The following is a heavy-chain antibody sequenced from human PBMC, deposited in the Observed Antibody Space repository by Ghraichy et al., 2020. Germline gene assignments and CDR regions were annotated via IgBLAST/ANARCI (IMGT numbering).Heavy chain of an antibody. D-gene: IGHD6-6*01. J-gene: IGHJ4*02. V-gene: IGHV3-48*02. CDR3: AREMSGLAAHRTFDY. Sequence: GGSLRLSCAASGFTFSSYSMNWVRQAPGKGLEWVSYISGSSNTIYYADSVKGRFTISRDNGQNSLYLQMSSLRDEETAVYYCAREMSGLAAHRTFDYWGQGTLVTVSS. CDR2: ISGSSNTI. CDR1: GFTFSSYS.